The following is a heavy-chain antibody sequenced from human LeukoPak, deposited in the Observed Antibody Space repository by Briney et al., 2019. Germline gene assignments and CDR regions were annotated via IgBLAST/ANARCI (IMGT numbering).Heavy chain of an antibody. D-gene: IGHD5-24*01. V-gene: IGHV3-21*01. J-gene: IGHJ4*02. CDR2: ISSSSSDI. CDR1: GFTFSNYT. CDR3: ARAMAVPANNDY. Sequence: GGSLRLSCTTSGFTFSNYTMNWVRQAPGKGLDWVSSISSSSSDIYYADSVKGRFTIFRDNAKNSVYLQMNSLRAEDTAVYYCARAMAVPANNDYWGQGTLVTVSS.